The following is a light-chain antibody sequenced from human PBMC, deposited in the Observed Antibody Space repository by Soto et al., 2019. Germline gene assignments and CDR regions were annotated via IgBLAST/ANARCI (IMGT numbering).Light chain of an antibody. J-gene: IGKJ1*01. V-gene: IGKV1-5*03. CDR1: QSIGSW. Sequence: DIQMTQSPSILSASVGDRVTITFRASQSIGSWVAWYQQKPGRAPNLLIHKASHLESGVPSSFSGSGSGTDFTLTISSLQPEDFATYYCQQYNSYWTFGQGTTVDIK. CDR2: KAS. CDR3: QQYNSYWT.